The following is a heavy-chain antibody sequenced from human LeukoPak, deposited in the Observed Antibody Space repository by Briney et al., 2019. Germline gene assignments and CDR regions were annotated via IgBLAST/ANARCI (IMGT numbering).Heavy chain of an antibody. CDR1: GYTFTSYY. Sequence: ASVKVSCKALGYTFTSYYIHWVRQAPGQGLEWMGVINPSGGSTKYAESFQGRVSMTRDTSTSTVYMELSTLTSDDTAVYYCARETYYYDTRGYYPCYFDYWGQGIQVTVSS. CDR2: INPSGGST. D-gene: IGHD3-22*01. V-gene: IGHV1-46*01. CDR3: ARETYYYDTRGYYPCYFDY. J-gene: IGHJ4*02.